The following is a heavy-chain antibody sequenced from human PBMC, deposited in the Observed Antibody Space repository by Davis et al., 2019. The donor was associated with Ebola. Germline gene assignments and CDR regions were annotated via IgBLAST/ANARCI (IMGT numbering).Heavy chain of an antibody. Sequence: SVKVSCKASGGTFSSYAISWVRQAPGQGLEWMGGIIPIFGTANYAQKFQGRVTITADESTSTAYMELSSLRSEDTAVYYCARSDTRFLEWLSYWFDPWGQGTLVTVSS. D-gene: IGHD3-3*01. CDR2: IIPIFGTA. CDR3: ARSDTRFLEWLSYWFDP. V-gene: IGHV1-69*13. CDR1: GGTFSSYA. J-gene: IGHJ5*02.